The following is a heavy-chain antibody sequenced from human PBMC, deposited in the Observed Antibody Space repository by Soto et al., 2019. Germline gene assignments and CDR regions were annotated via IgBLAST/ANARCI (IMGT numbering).Heavy chain of an antibody. CDR3: ARGSRVLRFLEWSIIGGNYFDY. CDR1: GGSFSGYY. CDR2: INHSGST. V-gene: IGHV4-34*01. D-gene: IGHD3-3*01. Sequence: SETLSLTCAVYGGSFSGYYWSWIRQPPGKGLEWIGEINHSGSTNYNPSLKSRVTISVDTSKNQFSLKLSSVTAADTAVYYCARGSRVLRFLEWSIIGGNYFDYWGQGTLVTVSS. J-gene: IGHJ4*02.